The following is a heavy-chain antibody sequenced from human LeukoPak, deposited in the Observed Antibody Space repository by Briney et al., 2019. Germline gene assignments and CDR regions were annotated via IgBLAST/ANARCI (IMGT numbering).Heavy chain of an antibody. CDR3: ARDLFRPSPIVVAAIRGWFDP. CDR1: GGSISSYY. D-gene: IGHD2-15*01. J-gene: IGHJ5*02. CDR2: IYTSGST. Sequence: SETLSLTCTVSGGSISSYYWSWIRQTAGKGLEWIGRIYTSGSTNYNPSLKSRVTMSVDTSKNQFSLKLSSVTAADTAVYYCARDLFRPSPIVVAAIRGWFDPWGQGTLVTVSS. V-gene: IGHV4-4*07.